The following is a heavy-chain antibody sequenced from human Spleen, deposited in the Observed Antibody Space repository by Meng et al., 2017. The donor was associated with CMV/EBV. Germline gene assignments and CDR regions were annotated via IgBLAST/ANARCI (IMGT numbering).Heavy chain of an antibody. J-gene: IGHJ4*02. CDR2: IWYHGSNK. Sequence: GESLKISCAASGFTFSNYGMNWVRQAPGKGLEWVALIWYHGSNKYYADSVKGRFIISRDNSNNMLYLQMNSLRVGDTAVYYCAKDGQSYNSARPLDYWGQGTLVTVSS. CDR1: GFTFSNYG. D-gene: IGHD6-19*01. CDR3: AKDGQSYNSARPLDY. V-gene: IGHV3-33*03.